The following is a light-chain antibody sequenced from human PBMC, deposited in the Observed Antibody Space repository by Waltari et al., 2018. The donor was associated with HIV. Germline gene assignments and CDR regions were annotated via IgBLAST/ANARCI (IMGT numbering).Light chain of an antibody. Sequence: QPVLTQPPSASATPGQRVVIFCSGGTSDIGTNPFYWYRQVTGLPPKLLIYNSKYRASGVSSRFSGSRAGTSASLVISGLLSDDEGDYYCAAWDDTSDGRYVFGSGTTVSV. J-gene: IGLJ1*01. CDR2: NSK. CDR3: AAWDDTSDGRYV. V-gene: IGLV1-44*01. CDR1: TSDIGTNP.